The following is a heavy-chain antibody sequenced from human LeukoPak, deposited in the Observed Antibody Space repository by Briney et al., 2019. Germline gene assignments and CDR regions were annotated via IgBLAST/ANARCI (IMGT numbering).Heavy chain of an antibody. J-gene: IGHJ4*02. D-gene: IGHD5-12*01. V-gene: IGHV4-39*01. CDR2: IYYSGST. Sequence: SETLSLTCTVSGGSSSSSSYYWGWIRQPPGKGLEWIGSIYYSGSTYYNPSLKSRVTIPVDTSKNQFSLKLSSVTAADTAVYYCARHTIRGYDVSTFDYWGQGTLVTVSS. CDR3: ARHTIRGYDVSTFDY. CDR1: GGSSSSSSYY.